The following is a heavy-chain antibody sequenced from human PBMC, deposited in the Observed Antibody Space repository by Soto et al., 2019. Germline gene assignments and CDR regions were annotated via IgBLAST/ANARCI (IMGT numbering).Heavy chain of an antibody. CDR3: ARGSSGGFDY. CDR1: NGSISSYY. CDR2: IYYSGST. J-gene: IGHJ4*02. V-gene: IGHV4-59*01. D-gene: IGHD1-26*01. Sequence: KPSETLSLTCTVSNGSISSYYWSWIRQPPGKGLEWIGYIYYSGSTNYNPSLKSRVTISVDTSKNQFSLRLSSVTAADTAVYYCARGSSGGFDYWGQGTLVTVS.